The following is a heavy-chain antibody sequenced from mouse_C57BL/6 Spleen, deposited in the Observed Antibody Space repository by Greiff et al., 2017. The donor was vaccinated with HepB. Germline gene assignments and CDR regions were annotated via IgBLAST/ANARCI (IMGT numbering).Heavy chain of an antibody. D-gene: IGHD2-4*01. Sequence: VQLQQPGAELVKPGASVKLSCKASGYTFTSYWMHWVKQRPGRGLEWIGRIDPNSGGTKYNEKFKGKATLTGDKPSTTAYMQLSSLTSEDSAVYYCVRDYDEGVYDFDYWGQGTTLTVSS. CDR3: VRDYDEGVYDFDY. J-gene: IGHJ2*01. V-gene: IGHV1-72*01. CDR1: GYTFTSYW. CDR2: IDPNSGGT.